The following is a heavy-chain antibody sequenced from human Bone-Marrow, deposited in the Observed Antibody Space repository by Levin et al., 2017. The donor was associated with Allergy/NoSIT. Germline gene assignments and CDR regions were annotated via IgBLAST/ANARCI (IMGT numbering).Heavy chain of an antibody. Sequence: GGSLRLSCIVSGFTFTDYAMSWVRQAPGKGLEWVAGISGGGETTYYADSVRGRFIISRDNSKNTLYLQVNSLRAEDTALYYCAKDAVPYNSVWDAFDFWGQGTMVTVSS. CDR2: ISGGGETT. CDR1: GFTFTDYA. J-gene: IGHJ3*01. V-gene: IGHV3-23*01. D-gene: IGHD1-20*01. CDR3: AKDAVPYNSVWDAFDF.